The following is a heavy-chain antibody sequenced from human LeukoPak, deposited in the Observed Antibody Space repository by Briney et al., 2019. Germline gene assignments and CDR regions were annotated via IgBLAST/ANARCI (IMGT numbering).Heavy chain of an antibody. J-gene: IGHJ4*02. CDR3: ARGGLRYFDWSHFDY. CDR2: TRNKANSYTT. D-gene: IGHD3-9*01. V-gene: IGHV3-72*01. Sequence: QSGGSLRLSCAASGFTFSDHYMDWVRQAPGKGLEWVGRTRNKANSYTTEYAASVKGRFTISRDDSKNSLYLQMNSLKTEDTAVYYCARGGLRYFDWSHFDYWGQGTLVTVSS. CDR1: GFTFSDHY.